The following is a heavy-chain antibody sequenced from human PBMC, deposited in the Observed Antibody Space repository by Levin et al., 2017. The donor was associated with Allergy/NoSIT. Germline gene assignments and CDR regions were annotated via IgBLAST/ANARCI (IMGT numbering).Heavy chain of an antibody. CDR2: INHSGRT. CDR3: ARTIRGVIIAYYYYTTDV. CDR1: GGSFSGSY. D-gene: IGHD3-10*01. V-gene: IGHV4-34*01. J-gene: IGHJ6*02. Sequence: SQTLSLTCAVYGGSFSGSYWTWIRQPPGKGLEWIGEINHSGRTNYNPSLKSRVSISADMSKNQFSMSLTSVTAADTAVYYCARTIRGVIIAYYYYTTDVWGQGTSVSVSS.